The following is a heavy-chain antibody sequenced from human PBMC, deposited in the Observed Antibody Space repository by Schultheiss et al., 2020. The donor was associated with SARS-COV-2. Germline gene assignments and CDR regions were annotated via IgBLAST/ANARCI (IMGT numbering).Heavy chain of an antibody. J-gene: IGHJ4*02. CDR1: GFTFSSYA. V-gene: IGHV3-9*01. CDR3: AKQYYYDSFFDY. CDR2: ISWNSGSI. Sequence: GGSLRLSCAASGFTFSSYAMHWVRQAPGKGLEWVSGISWNSGSIGYADSVKGRFTISRDNAKNSLYLQMNSLRDEDTAVYYCAKQYYYDSFFDYWGQGTLVTVSS. D-gene: IGHD3-22*01.